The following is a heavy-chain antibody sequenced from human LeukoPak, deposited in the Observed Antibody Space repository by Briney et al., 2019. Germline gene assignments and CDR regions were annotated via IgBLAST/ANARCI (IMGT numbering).Heavy chain of an antibody. CDR3: ARAITMVRGVTIDLGMDV. V-gene: IGHV4-59*10. Sequence: SETLSLTCAVYGGSFGGYYWSWIRQPPGKGLEWIGRIYTSGSTNYNPSLKSRVTMSVDTSKNQFSLKLSSVTAADTAVYYCARAITMVRGVTIDLGMDVWGQGTTVTVSS. D-gene: IGHD3-10*01. CDR1: GGSFGGYY. CDR2: IYTSGST. J-gene: IGHJ6*02.